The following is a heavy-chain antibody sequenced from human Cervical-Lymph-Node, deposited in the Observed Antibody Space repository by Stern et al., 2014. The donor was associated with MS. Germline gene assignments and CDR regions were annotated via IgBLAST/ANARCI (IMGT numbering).Heavy chain of an antibody. CDR2: INLYHGNT. Sequence: VQLVQSGAEVKKPGASVKVSCQASGYTFTSYGISWVRQAPGQGLEWMGWINLYHGNTNYAQKLQGRVTVTTDTSTNTAYMELRSLRSDDTAVYYCARHKLGYCTNGLCEFDYWGQGTLVTVSS. D-gene: IGHD2-8*01. V-gene: IGHV1-18*01. CDR3: ARHKLGYCTNGLCEFDY. CDR1: GYTFTSYG. J-gene: IGHJ4*02.